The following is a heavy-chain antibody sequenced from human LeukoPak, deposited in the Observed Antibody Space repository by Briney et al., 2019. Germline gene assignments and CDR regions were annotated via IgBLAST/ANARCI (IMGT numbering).Heavy chain of an antibody. CDR2: INPNSGGT. CDR1: GYTFTSYA. J-gene: IGHJ4*02. CDR3: ARDLAYYYGSGSFFY. V-gene: IGHV1-2*02. Sequence: ASVKVSCKASGYTFTSYAMNWVRQAPGQGLEWMGWINPNSGGTNYAQKFQGRVTMTRDTSISTAYMELSRLRSDDTAVYYCARDLAYYYGSGSFFYWGQGTLVTVSS. D-gene: IGHD3-10*01.